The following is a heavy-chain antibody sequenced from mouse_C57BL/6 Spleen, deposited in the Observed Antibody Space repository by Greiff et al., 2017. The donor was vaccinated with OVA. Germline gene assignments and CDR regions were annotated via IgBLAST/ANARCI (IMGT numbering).Heavy chain of an antibody. CDR3: ASYDGFFYAMDY. CDR2: IYPRSGNT. V-gene: IGHV1-81*01. D-gene: IGHD2-3*01. CDR1: GSTFTSYG. J-gene: IGHJ4*01. Sequence: QVQLKESGAELARPGASVKLSCKASGSTFTSYGISWVKQRTGQGLEWIGEIYPRSGNTYYNEKFKGKATLTADKSSSTAYMELRSLTSEDSAVYFCASYDGFFYAMDYWGQGTSVTVSS.